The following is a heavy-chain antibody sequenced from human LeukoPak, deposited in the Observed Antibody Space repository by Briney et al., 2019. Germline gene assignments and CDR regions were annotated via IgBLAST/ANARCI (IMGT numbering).Heavy chain of an antibody. CDR1: GFTFSSYG. V-gene: IGHV3-23*01. D-gene: IGHD4/OR15-4a*01. CDR3: ARRAGAYSHPYDY. J-gene: IGHJ4*02. CDR2: ISGSGLNT. Sequence: GGSLRLSCAASGFTFSSYGMNWVRQAPGKGLEWVSSISGSGLNTYYADSVKGRFTISRDNSKNTLYLQMNSLRAEDTAVYYCARRAGAYSHPYDYWGQGTLVTVSS.